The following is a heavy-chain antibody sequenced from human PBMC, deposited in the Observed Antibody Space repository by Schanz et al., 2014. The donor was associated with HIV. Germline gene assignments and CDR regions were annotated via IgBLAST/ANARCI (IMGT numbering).Heavy chain of an antibody. V-gene: IGHV4-30-2*01. CDR3: ARDRSGLAVPKDDAFDI. D-gene: IGHD6-19*01. Sequence: QLQLQESGSGLVKPSQTLSLTCAVSGGSISSGAYSWSWIRQPPGKGLEWIGYIYHSGSTYYNPSLKSRVTISVDRSKNQFSLKLTSVTAADTAVYFCARDRSGLAVPKDDAFDIWGQGTVVTVSS. CDR1: GGSISSGAYS. J-gene: IGHJ3*02. CDR2: IYHSGST.